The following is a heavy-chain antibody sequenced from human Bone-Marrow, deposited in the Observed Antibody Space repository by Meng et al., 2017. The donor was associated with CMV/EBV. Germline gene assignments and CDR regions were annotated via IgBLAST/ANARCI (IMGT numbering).Heavy chain of an antibody. CDR3: AKDKRELRN. CDR2: ISSSSSYI. V-gene: IGHV3-21*01. D-gene: IGHD1-26*01. CDR1: GFTFSSYS. Sequence: GESLKISCAASGFTFSSYSMNWVRQAPGKGLEWVSSISSSSSYIYYADSVKGRFTISRDNAKNSLYLQMNSLRAEDTAVYYCAKDKRELRNWGQGTLVTVSS. J-gene: IGHJ4*02.